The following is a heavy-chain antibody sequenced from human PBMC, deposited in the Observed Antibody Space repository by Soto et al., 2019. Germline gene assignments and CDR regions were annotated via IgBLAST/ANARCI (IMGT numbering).Heavy chain of an antibody. D-gene: IGHD4-4*01. CDR3: ARRMTTAHMDV. Sequence: EVQLVQSGAEVKKPGESLKISCKGSGYRFTSYWFGGVRKMPGKGLEWMGIIYPGDSETRYSPSFQGQVTISADKSISTAYLSWSSLKASDTAMYYCARRMTTAHMDVWGQGTTVTVSS. CDR1: GYRFTSYW. V-gene: IGHV5-51*01. J-gene: IGHJ6*02. CDR2: IYPGDSET.